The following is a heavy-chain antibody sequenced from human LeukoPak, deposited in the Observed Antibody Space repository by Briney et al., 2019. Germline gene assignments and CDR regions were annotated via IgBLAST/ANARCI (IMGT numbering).Heavy chain of an antibody. Sequence: GGSLRLSCAASGFTFSSYSMNWVRQAPGKGLEWVSSISSSSSYIYYADSVKGRFTISRDNAKNSLYLQMNSLRAEDTAVYHCARMGRGSGRLMDVWGQGTTVTVSS. J-gene: IGHJ6*02. V-gene: IGHV3-21*01. CDR1: GFTFSSYS. CDR2: ISSSSSYI. CDR3: ARMGRGSGRLMDV. D-gene: IGHD3-10*01.